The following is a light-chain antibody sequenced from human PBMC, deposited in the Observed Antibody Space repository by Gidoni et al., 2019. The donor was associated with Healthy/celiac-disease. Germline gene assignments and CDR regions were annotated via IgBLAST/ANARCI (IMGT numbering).Light chain of an antibody. CDR1: QRVSSSY. J-gene: IGKJ1*01. CDR2: GAS. Sequence: ELVSTQSPCTLSLSPGERATLSCRASQRVSSSYLAWYQQKPGQAPRLLIYGASSRATGIPDRFSGSGSGTDFTLTISRLEPEDFAVYYCQQYGSSPWTFXQXTKVEIK. CDR3: QQYGSSPWT. V-gene: IGKV3-20*01.